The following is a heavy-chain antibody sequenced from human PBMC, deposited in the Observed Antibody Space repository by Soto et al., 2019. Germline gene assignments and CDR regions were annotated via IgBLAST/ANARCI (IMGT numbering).Heavy chain of an antibody. CDR1: GYTLTKYY. Sequence: GAGVKVPRKASGYTLTKYYMHWVRQAPGQGLEWMAIINPSGGSTSYADSVKGRFTIYRDNSMNTLYLQMNTLRVEDTAVYYCAKVSSSWYAGFLDLWGQGTLVTVSS. CDR3: AKVSSSWYAGFLDL. V-gene: IGHV1-46*04. J-gene: IGHJ5*02. CDR2: INPSGGST. D-gene: IGHD6-13*01.